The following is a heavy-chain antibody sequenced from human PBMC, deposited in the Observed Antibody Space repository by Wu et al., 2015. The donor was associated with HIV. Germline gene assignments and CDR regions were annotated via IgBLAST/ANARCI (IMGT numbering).Heavy chain of an antibody. Sequence: QVQLVQSGAEVKKPGASVKVSCKASGYTFTSYGISWVRQAPGQGLEWMGWISAYNGNTNYAQKLQGRVTMTTDTSTSTAYMELRSLRSDDTAVYYCARYHLVDGELAHYYYGMDVWGQGTTVTVSS. CDR3: ARYHLVDGELAHYYYGMDV. D-gene: IGHD3-10*01. CDR1: GYTFTSYG. J-gene: IGHJ6*02. V-gene: IGHV1-18*01. CDR2: ISAYNGNT.